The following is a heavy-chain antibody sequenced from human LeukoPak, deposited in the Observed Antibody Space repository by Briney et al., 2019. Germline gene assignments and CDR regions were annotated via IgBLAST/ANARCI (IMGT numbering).Heavy chain of an antibody. J-gene: IGHJ6*02. CDR3: VRHVSSGWDYYNGLDV. V-gene: IGHV4-39*01. D-gene: IGHD6-19*01. CDR1: GGSIGSSGFY. Sequence: SVTLSLTCKVSGGSIGSSGFYWGWIRQPPGKGLEWIGSIYYPESTHYNPSLESRVTISVDTSKYQVSLTLSSVTATDTAVYYCVRHVSSGWDYYNGLDVWGQGTTVTVSS. CDR2: IYYPEST.